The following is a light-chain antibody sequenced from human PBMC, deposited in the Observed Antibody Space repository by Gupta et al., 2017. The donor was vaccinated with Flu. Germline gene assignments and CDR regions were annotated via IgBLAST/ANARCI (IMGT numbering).Light chain of an antibody. V-gene: IGLV5-45*03. CDR1: SGINVGTYR. CDR2: YKSDSDK. Sequence: QAVLPQPSSLSASPGSSASLTCTLRSGINVGTYRIYWYQQKPGSPPQYLLRYKSDSDKQQGSGVPGRFSGSKDASANAGILLIAGLQSEDEADYYCMIWHSSAWVFGGGTKLTVL. CDR3: MIWHSSAWV. J-gene: IGLJ3*02.